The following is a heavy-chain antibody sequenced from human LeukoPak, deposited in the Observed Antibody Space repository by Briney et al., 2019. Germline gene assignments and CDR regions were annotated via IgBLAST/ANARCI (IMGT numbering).Heavy chain of an antibody. J-gene: IGHJ4*02. D-gene: IGHD3-22*01. CDR1: GYTFTGYY. V-gene: IGHV1-2*02. CDR3: ARAIHSSGYYPSYYFDY. CDR2: INPNSGGT. Sequence: ASVKVSCKASGYTFTGYYIHWVRQAPGQGLEWMGWINPNSGGTNYAQKFQGRVTMTRDTSISTAYMELSRLRSDDTAVYYCARAIHSSGYYPSYYFDYWGQGTLVTVSS.